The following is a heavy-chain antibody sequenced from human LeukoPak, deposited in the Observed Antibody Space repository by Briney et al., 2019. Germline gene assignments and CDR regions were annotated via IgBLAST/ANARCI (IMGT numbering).Heavy chain of an antibody. CDR2: ISGSGGST. CDR3: AKDPMIVVVHSVDY. V-gene: IGHV3-23*01. CDR1: GFTFSSYA. Sequence: GGSLRLSCAASGFTFSSYAMSWVRQAPGKGLEWVSAISGSGGSTYYADSVKGRFTISRDNSKNTLYLQMNSLRAEDTAVYYCAKDPMIVVVHSVDYWGQGTLVTVSS. J-gene: IGHJ4*02. D-gene: IGHD3-22*01.